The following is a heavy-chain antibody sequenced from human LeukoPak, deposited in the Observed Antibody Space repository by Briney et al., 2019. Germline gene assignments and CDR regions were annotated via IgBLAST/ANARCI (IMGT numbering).Heavy chain of an antibody. CDR3: ARAIFTDYGDYFCVDY. J-gene: IGHJ4*02. D-gene: IGHD4-17*01. CDR2: IIPIFGTA. CDR1: GGTFISNA. Sequence: SVTVSCKASGGTFISNAISWVRQAAGQGGDWMGGIIPIFGTANSEQKVQDRVTIAADEHTSTDYMELTSLRSEDTAVYYCARAIFTDYGDYFCVDYWGQGTLVTVSS. V-gene: IGHV1-69*01.